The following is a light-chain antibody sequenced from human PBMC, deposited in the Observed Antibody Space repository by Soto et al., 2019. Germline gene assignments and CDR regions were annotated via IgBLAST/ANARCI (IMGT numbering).Light chain of an antibody. J-gene: IGLJ1*01. CDR1: SSNIGAGYD. CDR3: GAWDSSMSVVV. Sequence: QLVLTQPPSVSGAPGQRVTISCTGSSSNIGAGYDVHWYQQLPGTAPKLLIYGNSNRPSGVPDQFSGSKSGTSASLVITGLQAEDEADYFCGAWDSSMSVVVFGLGTKLTVL. CDR2: GNS. V-gene: IGLV1-40*01.